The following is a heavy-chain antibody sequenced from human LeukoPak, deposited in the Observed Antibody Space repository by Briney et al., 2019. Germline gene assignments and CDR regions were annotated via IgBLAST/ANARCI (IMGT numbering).Heavy chain of an antibody. CDR3: ARLIAADVPHFLGKFDY. J-gene: IGHJ4*02. CDR2: IYYSGST. D-gene: IGHD6-6*01. Sequence: PSETLSLTCSVSGGSISSGPYFWSWIRQSPGQGLEWIGYIYYSGSTNYNPSLKSRVTISVDTSKNQFSLKLSSVTAADTAVYYCARLIAADVPHFLGKFDYWGQGTLVTVSS. V-gene: IGHV4-61*01. CDR1: GGSISSGPYF.